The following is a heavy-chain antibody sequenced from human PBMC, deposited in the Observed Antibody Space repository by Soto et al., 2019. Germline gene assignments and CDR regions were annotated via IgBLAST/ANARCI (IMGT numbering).Heavy chain of an antibody. J-gene: IGHJ4*02. Sequence: EVQLLESGGGLVQPGGSLRLSCAASGFTFSSYAMSWVRQAPGKGLEWVSAISGSGGSTYYADSVKGRFTISRDNSKNTLYLQMNSLRAEDTAVYYCANSDCGGDCYPSYFDYWGQGTLVTVSS. CDR2: ISGSGGST. D-gene: IGHD2-21*02. V-gene: IGHV3-23*01. CDR3: ANSDCGGDCYPSYFDY. CDR1: GFTFSSYA.